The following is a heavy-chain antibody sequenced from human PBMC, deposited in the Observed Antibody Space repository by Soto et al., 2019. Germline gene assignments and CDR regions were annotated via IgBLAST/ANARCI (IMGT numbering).Heavy chain of an antibody. Sequence: SETLSLTCTASGGSISSCSYYWGWIRQPPGKGLEWIGSIYDSGSTYYNPSLKSRVTVSVDTSKNQFSLKKSSVTAADTAVYYCARQYGWDVFDIWGQGTMVTVSS. D-gene: IGHD2-8*02. V-gene: IGHV4-39*01. CDR3: ARQYGWDVFDI. CDR1: GGSISSCSYY. CDR2: IYDSGST. J-gene: IGHJ3*02.